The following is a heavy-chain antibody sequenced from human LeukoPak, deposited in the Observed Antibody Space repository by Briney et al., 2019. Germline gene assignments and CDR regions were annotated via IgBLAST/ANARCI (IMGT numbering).Heavy chain of an antibody. J-gene: IGHJ4*02. D-gene: IGHD3-3*01. CDR2: ISAYNGNT. CDR3: ARDDLETDYDFWSGTLFDY. CDR1: GYTLTSYG. V-gene: IGHV1-18*01. Sequence: GASVKVSCKASGYTLTSYGISWVRQAPGQGLEWMGWISAYNGNTNYAQKLQGRVTMTTDTSTSTAYMELRSLRSDDTAVYYCARDDLETDYDFWSGTLFDYWGQGTLVTVSS.